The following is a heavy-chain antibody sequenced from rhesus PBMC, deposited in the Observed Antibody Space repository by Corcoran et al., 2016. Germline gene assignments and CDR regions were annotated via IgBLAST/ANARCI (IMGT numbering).Heavy chain of an antibody. CDR1: GGSISSSY. CDR3: ARDTAGTFRY. D-gene: IGHD5-24*01. J-gene: IGHJ4*01. V-gene: IGHV4-169*02. Sequence: QLQLQESGPGLVKPSETLSVTCAVSGGSISSSYWSWIRQAPGKGLEWIGAIYGSGRSTNYTPALQSRVTLSVDTSKNQLSLKLSSVTAADTAVYYCARDTAGTFRYWGQGVLVTVSS. CDR2: IYGSGRST.